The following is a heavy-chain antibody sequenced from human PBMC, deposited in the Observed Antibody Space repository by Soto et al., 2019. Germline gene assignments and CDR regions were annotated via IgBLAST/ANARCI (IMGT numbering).Heavy chain of an antibody. J-gene: IGHJ3*02. CDR2: IDWDDDK. CDR3: ARILETWSGKNYYDSSGYQQADAFDI. V-gene: IGHV2-70*01. D-gene: IGHD3-22*01. CDR1: GFSLSTSGMC. Sequence: GSGPTLVNPTQTLTLTCTFSGFSLSTSGMCVSWIRQPPGKALEWLALIDWDDDKYYSTSLKTRLTISKDTSKNQVVRTMTNMDPVDTATYYCARILETWSGKNYYDSSGYQQADAFDIWGQGTMVTVSS.